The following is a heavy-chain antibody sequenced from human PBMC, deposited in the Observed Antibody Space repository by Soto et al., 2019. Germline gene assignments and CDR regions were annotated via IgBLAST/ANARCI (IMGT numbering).Heavy chain of an antibody. D-gene: IGHD3-16*01. CDR2: INADGGTT. J-gene: IGHJ6*03. CDR3: AGPKFGSPNSYRAA. V-gene: IGHV3-74*01. Sequence: EVQLVESGGGLVQPGGSLTLSCVASGFTLSSYWMHWVRQAPGKGLVWVSRINADGGTTYYVDSVRGRFTASRDNAKNPLYLQMNSLTADDPAVYYCAGPKFGSPNSYRAAWGKGTAVPSP. CDR1: GFTLSSYW.